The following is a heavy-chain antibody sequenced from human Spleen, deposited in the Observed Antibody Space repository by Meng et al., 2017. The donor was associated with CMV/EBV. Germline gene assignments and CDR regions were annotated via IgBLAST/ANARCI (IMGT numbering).Heavy chain of an antibody. CDR1: GNSIRSSSYY. J-gene: IGHJ4*02. D-gene: IGHD1-26*01. CDR2: IYYSGNT. CDR3: VRGLGRVDY. V-gene: IGHV4-39*07. Sequence: SETLSLTCTLSGNSIRSSSYYWGWIRQPPGKGLEWIGSIYYSGNTYYNPSLKSPVTISVDTSKNQFSLKVSSVTAADTAVYYCVRGLGRVDYWGQGTLVTVSS.